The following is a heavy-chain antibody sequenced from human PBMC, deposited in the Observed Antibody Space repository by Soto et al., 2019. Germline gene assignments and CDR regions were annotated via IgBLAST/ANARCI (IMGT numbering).Heavy chain of an antibody. CDR3: ARSINP. Sequence: SETLSLTCTISGGSINSDYWSWIRQHPGKGLEWIGYIYYSGSTYYNPSLKSRVTISVDTSKNQFSLKLSSVTAADTAVYYCARSINPWGQGTLVTVSS. V-gene: IGHV4-59*06. CDR2: IYYSGST. J-gene: IGHJ5*02. CDR1: GGSINSDY. D-gene: IGHD3-10*01.